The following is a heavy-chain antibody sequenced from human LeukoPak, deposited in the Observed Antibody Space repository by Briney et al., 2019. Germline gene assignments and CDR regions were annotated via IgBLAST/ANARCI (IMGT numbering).Heavy chain of an antibody. J-gene: IGHJ4*02. CDR1: GYTFTSYD. CDR2: MNTNSGNT. V-gene: IGHV1-8*01. CDR3: ARAPCWSGFYDGYYFDY. D-gene: IGHD3-3*01. Sequence: ASVKVSCKASGYTFTSYDINWVRQATGQGLEWMGWMNTNSGNTGYAQKFQGRLTMTRITSISTAYLELSSLSSDDTAVYYCARAPCWSGFYDGYYFDYWGQGTLVTVSS.